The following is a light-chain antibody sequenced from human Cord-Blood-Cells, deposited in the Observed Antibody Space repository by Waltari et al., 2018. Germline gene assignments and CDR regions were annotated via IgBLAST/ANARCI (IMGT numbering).Light chain of an antibody. CDR2: DAS. V-gene: IGKV3-11*01. CDR3: QQRSNWPLT. CDR1: QSVSSY. J-gene: IGKJ4*01. Sequence: ELVLTQSPATLSLSPGARATLSCRASQSVSSYLAWYQQKPGQAPGLLIYDASNRATGIPARFSGSGSGTDFTLTISSLEPEDFAVYYCQQRSNWPLTFGGGTKVEIK.